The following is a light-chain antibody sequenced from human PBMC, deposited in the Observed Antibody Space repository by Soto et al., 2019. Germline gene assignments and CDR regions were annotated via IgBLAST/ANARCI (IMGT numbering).Light chain of an antibody. CDR3: SSYAGSNSFV. CDR1: SSDVGGYNY. CDR2: EVS. J-gene: IGLJ1*01. V-gene: IGLV2-8*01. Sequence: QSMLTQPPSASGSPGQSVTISCTGTSSDVGGYNYVSWYQQHPGKAPKLIIYEVSQRPSGVPDRFSGSKSGYTASLTVSGLQAEDEADYYCSSYAGSNSFVFGTGTKVTVL.